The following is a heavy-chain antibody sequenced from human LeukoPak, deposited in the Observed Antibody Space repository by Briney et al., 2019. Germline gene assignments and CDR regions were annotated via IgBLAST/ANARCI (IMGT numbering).Heavy chain of an antibody. Sequence: PGGSLRLSCAASGFTFSSYDMHWVRQATGKGLEWVSAIGTAGDTYYPGSVKGRFTISRENAKNSLYLQMNSLGAGDTAVYYCARERRAVWFGELDYYGMDVWGQGTTVTVSS. CDR2: IGTAGDT. J-gene: IGHJ6*02. CDR3: ARERRAVWFGELDYYGMDV. CDR1: GFTFSSYD. D-gene: IGHD3-10*01. V-gene: IGHV3-13*01.